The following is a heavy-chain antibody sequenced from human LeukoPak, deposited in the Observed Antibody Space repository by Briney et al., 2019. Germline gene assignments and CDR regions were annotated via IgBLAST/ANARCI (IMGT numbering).Heavy chain of an antibody. D-gene: IGHD3-22*01. J-gene: IGHJ5*01. Sequence: GGSLRLSCAASGFTVSSNYTSGVRPAPGERLEWVSVIYSGGSTYYADSVKGRFTISRDNSKNTLYLQMNSLRAEDTAVYYCARDFTYYYDSSGLDPWGQGTLVTVSS. CDR1: GFTVSSNY. V-gene: IGHV3-66*02. CDR3: ARDFTYYYDSSGLDP. CDR2: IYSGGST.